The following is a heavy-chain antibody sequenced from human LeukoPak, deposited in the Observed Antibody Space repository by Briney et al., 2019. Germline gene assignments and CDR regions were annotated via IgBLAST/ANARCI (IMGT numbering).Heavy chain of an antibody. CDR3: ARDPPVAGFIYYYYYYMDV. J-gene: IGHJ6*03. D-gene: IGHD6-19*01. CDR2: MNANNENT. CDR1: GYTFTSYD. Sequence: GASVKVSCKASGYTFTSYDINWVRQATGRGLEWMGWMNANNENTGYAQKFQGRVTMTTDTSTSTAYMELRSLRSDDTAVYYCARDPPVAGFIYYYYYYMDVWGKGTTVTISS. V-gene: IGHV1-8*01.